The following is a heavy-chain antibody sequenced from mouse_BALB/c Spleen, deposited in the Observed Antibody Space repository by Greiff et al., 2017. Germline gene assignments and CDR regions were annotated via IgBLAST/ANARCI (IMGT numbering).Heavy chain of an antibody. CDR2: ISDGGSYT. Sequence: EVQGVESGGGLVKPGGSLKLSCAASGFTFSDYYMYWVRQTPEKRLEWVATISDGGSYTYYPDSVKGRFTISRDNAKNNLYLQMSSLKSEDTAMYYCARGGGLVSWFAYWGQGTLVTVSA. J-gene: IGHJ3*01. CDR1: GFTFSDYY. V-gene: IGHV5-4*02. D-gene: IGHD3-3*01. CDR3: ARGGGLVSWFAY.